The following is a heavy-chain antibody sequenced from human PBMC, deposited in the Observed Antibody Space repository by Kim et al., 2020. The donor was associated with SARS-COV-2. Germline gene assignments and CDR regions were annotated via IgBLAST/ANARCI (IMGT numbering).Heavy chain of an antibody. CDR2: IKQDGSEK. CDR1: GFTFSSYW. J-gene: IGHJ4*02. D-gene: IGHD5-18*01. V-gene: IGHV3-7*03. CDR3: ARTPRGYSYGSSDY. Sequence: GGSLRLSCAASGFTFSSYWMSWVRQAPGKGLEWVANIKQDGSEKYYVDSVKGRFTISRDNAKNSLYLQMNSLRAEDTAVYYCARTPRGYSYGSSDYWGQGTLVTVSS.